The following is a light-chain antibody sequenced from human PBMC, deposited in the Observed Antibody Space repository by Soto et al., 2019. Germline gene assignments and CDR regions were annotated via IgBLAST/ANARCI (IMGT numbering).Light chain of an antibody. Sequence: QSALTQPASVSGSPGQSITISCTGTSSDVGGYNYVSWYQQHPGKAPKLMVYEVSNRSSGVSNRFSGFKSGNTASLTISGLQTEDEADYYCSSYKRSATWVFGGGNKLTVL. CDR2: EVS. V-gene: IGLV2-14*01. J-gene: IGLJ3*02. CDR3: SSYKRSATWV. CDR1: SSDVGGYNY.